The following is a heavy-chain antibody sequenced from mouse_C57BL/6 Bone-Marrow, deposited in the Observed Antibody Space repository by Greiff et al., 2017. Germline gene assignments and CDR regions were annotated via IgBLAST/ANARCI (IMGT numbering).Heavy chain of an antibody. CDR3: AIYGNYWYFDV. CDR2: IHPNSGST. V-gene: IGHV1-64*01. Sequence: QVQLQQPGAELVKPGASVKLSCKASGYTFTSYWMHWVKQRPGQGLEWIGMIHPNSGSTNYNEKFKSKATLTVAKSSSTAYMQLSSLTSEDSAVYYCAIYGNYWYFDVWGTGTTVTVSS. J-gene: IGHJ1*03. CDR1: GYTFTSYW. D-gene: IGHD2-1*01.